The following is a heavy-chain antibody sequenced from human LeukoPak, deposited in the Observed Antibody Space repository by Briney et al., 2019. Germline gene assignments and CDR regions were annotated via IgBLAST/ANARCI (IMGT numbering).Heavy chain of an antibody. Sequence: PGASLQISCKGSGSIFTNYWIGWVRQLPGKGLEWMGIMYPGDSDTRYSPSFQGQITISADKSISTTYLQWSSLKASDTAIYYCAASTYGSGSYVALDSWGQGTLVSVSS. CDR2: MYPGDSDT. D-gene: IGHD3-10*01. V-gene: IGHV5-51*01. J-gene: IGHJ4*02. CDR3: AASTYGSGSYVALDS. CDR1: GSIFTNYW.